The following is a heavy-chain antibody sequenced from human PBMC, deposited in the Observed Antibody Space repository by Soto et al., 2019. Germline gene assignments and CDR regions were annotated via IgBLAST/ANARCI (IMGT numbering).Heavy chain of an antibody. CDR2: INPRAGTT. CDR3: ARGGSVVLIADDMHADQYGMDL. V-gene: IGHV1-46*01. J-gene: IGHJ6*02. Sequence: QAQLVQSGAEEKQPGASVKIFCTSSGYFFTNYFIHWVRLAPGQGLQWMGIINPRAGTTRSAQRFQGRVTMARDTSTSGVYLEISSLKPEDTAVYYCARGGSVVLIADDMHADQYGMDLWGQGTTVIVSS. CDR1: GYFFTNYF. D-gene: IGHD6-13*01.